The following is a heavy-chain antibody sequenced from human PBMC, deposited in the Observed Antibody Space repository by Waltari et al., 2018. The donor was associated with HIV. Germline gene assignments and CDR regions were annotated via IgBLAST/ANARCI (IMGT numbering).Heavy chain of an antibody. J-gene: IGHJ3*02. CDR2: INHNSGGT. CDR1: GYTFTGYF. Sequence: QVQLVQSGAAVKKPGASVKVSCTASGYTFTGYFMHWVRQAPGQGLEWMGWINHNSGGTNYAQKFYGRVTMTRDTSISTAYMELSSLRSDDTAVYYCARILGRRGGDSFDIWGQGTMVTVSS. D-gene: IGHD3-16*01. V-gene: IGHV1-2*02. CDR3: ARILGRRGGDSFDI.